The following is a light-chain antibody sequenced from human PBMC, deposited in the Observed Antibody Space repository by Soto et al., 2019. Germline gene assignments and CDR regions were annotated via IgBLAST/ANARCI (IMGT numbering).Light chain of an antibody. Sequence: EIVMTQSPATLSVSPGERVTLSCRASQSIGRSLSWYQQKPGQAPRLLIYGAFTRPTGIPARFSGSGSGTEFTLTISGLQSEDFAVYHCQQYYDWPLTFGQGTRLEIK. CDR3: QQYYDWPLT. CDR1: QSIGRS. V-gene: IGKV3-15*01. J-gene: IGKJ5*01. CDR2: GAF.